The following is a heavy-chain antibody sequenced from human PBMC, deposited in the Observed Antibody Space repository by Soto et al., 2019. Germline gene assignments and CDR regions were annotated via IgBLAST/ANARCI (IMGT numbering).Heavy chain of an antibody. Sequence: ASVKVSCKASGYTFSSYHIHWVRQAPGQGLEWLGVINPSGSRTTYAQKFKGRVAMNRDTSTGTVFMELSSLKPDDTAVYYCSRDLNSITVFGVVTLRFAMDIWGQGTTVTVSS. CDR1: GYTFSSYH. V-gene: IGHV1-46*01. J-gene: IGHJ6*02. CDR3: SRDLNSITVFGVVTLRFAMDI. D-gene: IGHD3-3*01. CDR2: INPSGSRT.